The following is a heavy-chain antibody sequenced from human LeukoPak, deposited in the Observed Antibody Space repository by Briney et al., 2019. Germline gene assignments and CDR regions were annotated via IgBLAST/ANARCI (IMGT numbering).Heavy chain of an antibody. V-gene: IGHV3-33*08. CDR3: AREQYGSDDALDI. CDR2: IWFDGSNK. CDR1: GFTFSSCG. J-gene: IGHJ3*02. Sequence: QPGGSLRLSCAASGFTFSSCGMSWVRQTPGKGLEWVAVIWFDGSNKYYADSVKGRFTVSRDNSKNTMDLQMNSLRAEDTAVYYCAREQYGSDDALDIWGQGTMVTVSS. D-gene: IGHD4-17*01.